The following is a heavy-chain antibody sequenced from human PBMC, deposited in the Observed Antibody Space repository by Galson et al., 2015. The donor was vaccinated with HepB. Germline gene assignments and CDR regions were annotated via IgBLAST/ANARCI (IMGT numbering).Heavy chain of an antibody. CDR2: ISYDGSNK. CDR1: GFTFSSYG. D-gene: IGHD6-19*01. V-gene: IGHV3-30*03. Sequence: SLRLSCAASGFTFSSYGMHWVRQAPGKGLEWVAVISYDGSNKYYADSVKGRFTISRDNSKNTLYLQMNSLRVGDTAVYYCTREGVSSNGWYGGYWGQGTLVTVSS. CDR3: TREGVSSNGWYGGY. J-gene: IGHJ4*02.